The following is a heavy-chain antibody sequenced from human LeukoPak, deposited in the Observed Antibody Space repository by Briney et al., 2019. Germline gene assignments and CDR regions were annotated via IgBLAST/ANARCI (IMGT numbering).Heavy chain of an antibody. CDR2: MNPNSGNT. CDR1: GYTFTSYD. CDR3: ARDKVSRCGGDCYGPGYFDL. V-gene: IGHV1-8*01. D-gene: IGHD2-21*02. J-gene: IGHJ2*01. Sequence: ASVKVSCKASGYTFTSYDINWVRQATGQGLEWMGWMNPNSGNTGYAQKFQGRVTMTRNTSISTAYMELSSLRSEDTAVYYCARDKVSRCGGDCYGPGYFDLWGRGTLVTVSS.